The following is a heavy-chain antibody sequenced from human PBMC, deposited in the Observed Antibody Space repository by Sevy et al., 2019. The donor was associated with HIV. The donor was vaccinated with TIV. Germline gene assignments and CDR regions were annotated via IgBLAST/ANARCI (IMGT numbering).Heavy chain of an antibody. CDR2: ISSSSSYI. Sequence: GGSLRLSCAASGFTFSSYSMNLVRQAPGKGLEWVSSISSSSSYIYYADSVKGRFTISRDNAKNSLYLQMNSLRAEDTAVYYCARDQPYCSGGSCYSHYYYGMDVWGQGTTVTVSS. D-gene: IGHD2-15*01. CDR3: ARDQPYCSGGSCYSHYYYGMDV. J-gene: IGHJ6*02. CDR1: GFTFSSYS. V-gene: IGHV3-21*01.